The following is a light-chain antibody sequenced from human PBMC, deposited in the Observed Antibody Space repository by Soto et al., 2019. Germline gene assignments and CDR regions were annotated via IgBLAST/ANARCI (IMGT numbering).Light chain of an antibody. CDR1: QSVTSN. Sequence: EIVMTQSPVTLSVSPGERATLSCRASQSVTSNLAWYQQKPGQAPRLLIYGASTRATGIPVRFSGSGSGTEFTLTISNLQSEDFAIYYCQQFNDWPRTFGQGTKVEIK. V-gene: IGKV3-15*01. CDR3: QQFNDWPRT. CDR2: GAS. J-gene: IGKJ1*01.